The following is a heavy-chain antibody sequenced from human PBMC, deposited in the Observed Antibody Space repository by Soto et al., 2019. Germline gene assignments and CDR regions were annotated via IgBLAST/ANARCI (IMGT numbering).Heavy chain of an antibody. Sequence: GGSLRLSCAASGFTFSSYGMHWVRQAPGKGPEWVAVIWYDGSNKYYADSVKGRFTISRDNSKNTLYLQMNSLRAEDTAVYYCARDFDIVVVPAAIAVPYGMDVWGQGTTVTVSS. D-gene: IGHD2-2*01. CDR3: ARDFDIVVVPAAIAVPYGMDV. V-gene: IGHV3-33*01. J-gene: IGHJ6*02. CDR2: IWYDGSNK. CDR1: GFTFSSYG.